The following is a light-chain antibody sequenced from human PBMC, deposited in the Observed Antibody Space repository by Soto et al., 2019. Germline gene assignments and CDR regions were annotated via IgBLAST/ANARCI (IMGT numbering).Light chain of an antibody. CDR1: QSVSTS. J-gene: IGKJ1*01. V-gene: IGKV3-11*01. Sequence: IVLTQSPATLSLSPGERAALSSRASQSVSTSLAWYQHKPGQAPRLFIYDASKRAPGIPARFSGSGSGTDFTLTISSLELEDFAVYYCQVRDGWPSFGQGTKVEIK. CDR3: QVRDGWPS. CDR2: DAS.